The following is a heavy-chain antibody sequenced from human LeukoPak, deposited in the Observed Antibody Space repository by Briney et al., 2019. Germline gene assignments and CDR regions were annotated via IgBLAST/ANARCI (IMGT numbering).Heavy chain of an antibody. CDR1: GFTVSSNY. CDR2: IYSGGST. V-gene: IGHV3-53*01. J-gene: IGHJ4*02. CDR3: ARDPSGYSYLTRGFDY. Sequence: GGSLRLSCAASGFTVSSNYMSWVRQAPGKGLEWVSVIYSGGSTYYADSVKGRFTISRDNSKNTLYLQMNSLRAEDTAVYYCARDPSGYSYLTRGFDYWGQGTLVTVSS. D-gene: IGHD5-18*01.